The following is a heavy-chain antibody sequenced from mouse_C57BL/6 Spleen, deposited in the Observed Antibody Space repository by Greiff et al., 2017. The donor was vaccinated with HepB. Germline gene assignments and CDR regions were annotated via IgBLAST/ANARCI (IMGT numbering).Heavy chain of an antibody. V-gene: IGHV1-26*01. CDR1: GYTFTDYY. CDR2: INHNNGGT. Sequence: EVQLQQSGPELVKPGASVKISCKASGYTFTDYYMNWVKQSHGKSLEWIGDINHNNGGTSYNQKLKGKATLTVDKSYSTTYMELRSLASEDSDVYDCCQGCGGPLDYWGQGTSVTVSS. J-gene: IGHJ4*01. CDR3: CQGCGGPLDY. D-gene: IGHD3-1*01.